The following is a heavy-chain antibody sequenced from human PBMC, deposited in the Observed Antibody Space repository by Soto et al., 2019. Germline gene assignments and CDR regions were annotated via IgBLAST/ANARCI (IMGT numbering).Heavy chain of an antibody. D-gene: IGHD5-12*01. J-gene: IGHJ6*02. CDR2: ISAYNGNT. Sequence: QVQLVQSGAEVKKPGASVKVSCKASGYTFTSYGISWVRQAPGQGLEWMGWISAYNGNTNYAQKLQGRVTVTTDTSTSTAYMALRRLRSDDTAVYYCARDPRGYSCYERVSMDVWGQGTTVTVSS. V-gene: IGHV1-18*01. CDR1: GYTFTSYG. CDR3: ARDPRGYSCYERVSMDV.